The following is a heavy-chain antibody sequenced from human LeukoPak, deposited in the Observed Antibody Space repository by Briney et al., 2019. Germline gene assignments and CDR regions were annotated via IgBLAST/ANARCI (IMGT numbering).Heavy chain of an antibody. J-gene: IGHJ6*02. Sequence: GRSLRLSCAASGFTFSSYGMHWVRQAPGKGLEWVAVIWYDGSNKYYADSVKGRFTIPRDNSKNTLYLQMNSLRAEDTAVYYCARATPNYYGMDVWGQGTTVTVSS. CDR3: ARATPNYYGMDV. CDR2: IWYDGSNK. V-gene: IGHV3-33*01. CDR1: GFTFSSYG. D-gene: IGHD5-24*01.